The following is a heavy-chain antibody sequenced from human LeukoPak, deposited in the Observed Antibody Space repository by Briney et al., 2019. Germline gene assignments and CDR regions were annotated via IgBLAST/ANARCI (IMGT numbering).Heavy chain of an antibody. Sequence: PSETLSLTCAVYVGSFSGYYWSWIRQPPGKGLEWIGYIYYSGSTNYNPSLKSRVTISVDTSKNQFSLKLSSVTAADTAVYYCASGYSYGPADYWGQGTLVTVSS. CDR3: ASGYSYGPADY. V-gene: IGHV4-59*01. CDR1: VGSFSGYY. CDR2: IYYSGST. D-gene: IGHD5-18*01. J-gene: IGHJ4*02.